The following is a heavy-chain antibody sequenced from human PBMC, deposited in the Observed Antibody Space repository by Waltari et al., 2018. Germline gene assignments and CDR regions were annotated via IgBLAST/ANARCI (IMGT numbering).Heavy chain of an antibody. D-gene: IGHD6-6*01. J-gene: IGHJ4*02. V-gene: IGHV3-21*01. CDR3: ARSIVPRSGFDY. CDR2: ISSSSSYI. Sequence: EVQLVESGGGLVKPGGSLRISCADSGFTFSRHSMNWVRQAPGKGLEWVSSISSSSSYIYYADSVKGRFTISRDNAKNSLYLQMNSLRAEDTAVYYCARSIVPRSGFDYWGQGTLVTVSS. CDR1: GFTFSRHS.